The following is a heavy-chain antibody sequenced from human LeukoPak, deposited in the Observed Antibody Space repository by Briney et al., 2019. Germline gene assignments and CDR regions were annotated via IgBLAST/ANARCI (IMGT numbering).Heavy chain of an antibody. Sequence: GGSLRLSCAASGFTISFYWMSWVRQAPGKGLEWVANINQVASEKNYVDSVKGRFTISRDNAKNSLYLQMNSLRAEDTAVYYCARLTFGGVIGFDYWGQGTLVTVSS. CDR3: ARLTFGGVIGFDY. J-gene: IGHJ4*02. D-gene: IGHD3-16*02. CDR1: GFTISFYW. CDR2: INQVASEK. V-gene: IGHV3-7*02.